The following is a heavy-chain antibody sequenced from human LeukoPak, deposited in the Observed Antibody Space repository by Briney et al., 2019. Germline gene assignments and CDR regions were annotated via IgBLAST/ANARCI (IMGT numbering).Heavy chain of an antibody. D-gene: IGHD3-10*01. CDR1: GFTFSSYA. Sequence: GGSLRLSCAGSGFTFSSYAMSWVRQAPGQGLEWVSVISGSGGRYYADSVKGRFTISRDNSKNTLYLQMNSLRAEDTAVYYCAKGGSFSGSYYINWFDPWGQGTLVTVSS. CDR2: ISGSGGR. V-gene: IGHV3-23*01. CDR3: AKGGSFSGSYYINWFDP. J-gene: IGHJ5*02.